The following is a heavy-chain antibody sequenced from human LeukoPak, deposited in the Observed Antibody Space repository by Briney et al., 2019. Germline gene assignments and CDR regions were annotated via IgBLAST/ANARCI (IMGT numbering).Heavy chain of an antibody. Sequence: GGSLRLSCVASRFSFSSYWMSWVRRAPGKGLEWVANIKQDGNEKYYVDSVKARFTISRDNAKNSLYLQMNGLRAEDTAIYYCARSPRDSGYNYMDYWGQGTLVTDPS. CDR1: RFSFSSYW. D-gene: IGHD5-12*01. V-gene: IGHV3-7*02. CDR3: ARSPRDSGYNYMDY. CDR2: IKQDGNEK. J-gene: IGHJ4*02.